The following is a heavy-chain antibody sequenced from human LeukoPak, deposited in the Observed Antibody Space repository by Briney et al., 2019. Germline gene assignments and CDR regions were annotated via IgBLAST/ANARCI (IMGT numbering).Heavy chain of an antibody. Sequence: SETLSLTCTVAGGSIGSNNYYWGWICQPPGKGLEWIGSIYYSGSTYYNPSLKSRFTISVDTSKNQFSLKLSSVTAADTAVYYCARLDLGLLWFGESLVFDYWGQGTLVTVSS. CDR3: ARLDLGLLWFGESLVFDY. V-gene: IGHV4-39*01. CDR1: GGSIGSNNYY. D-gene: IGHD3-10*01. CDR2: IYYSGST. J-gene: IGHJ4*02.